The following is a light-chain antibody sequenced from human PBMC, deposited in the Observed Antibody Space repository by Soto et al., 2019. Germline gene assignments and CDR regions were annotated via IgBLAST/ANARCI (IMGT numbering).Light chain of an antibody. CDR3: QQYNNWPRT. CDR1: QSVSSN. J-gene: IGKJ1*01. CDR2: GAS. Sequence: DIVMTQSPATLSVSPGERPTLSCRASQSVSSNLAWYQQKPGQAPRLLIYGASTRATGIPARFSGSGSGTEFTLNISSLQSEDFAVYYCQQYNNWPRTFGQGTKVDIK. V-gene: IGKV3-15*01.